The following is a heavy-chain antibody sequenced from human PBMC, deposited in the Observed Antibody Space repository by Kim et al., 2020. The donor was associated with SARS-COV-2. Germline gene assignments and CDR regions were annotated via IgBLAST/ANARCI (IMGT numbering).Heavy chain of an antibody. CDR1: GFTVSSNY. V-gene: IGHV3-66*01. Sequence: GGSLRLSCAASGFTVSSNYMSWVRQAPGKGLEWVSVIYSGGSTYYADSVKGRFTISRDNSKNTLYLQMNSLRAEDTAVYYCARDRAMVRGTPYNYYGMDVWGQGTTVTVSS. CDR3: ARDRAMVRGTPYNYYGMDV. J-gene: IGHJ6*02. D-gene: IGHD3-10*01. CDR2: IYSGGST.